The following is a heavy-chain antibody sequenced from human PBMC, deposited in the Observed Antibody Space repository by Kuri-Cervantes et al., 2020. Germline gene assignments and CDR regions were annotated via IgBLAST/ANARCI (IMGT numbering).Heavy chain of an antibody. D-gene: IGHD6-13*01. CDR3: ARGRSSWYSSRPTTWYYYYGMDV. J-gene: IGHJ6*02. Sequence: SETLSLTSAVYGGSFSGYYWSWIRQPPGKGLEWIGEINHSGSTNYNPSLKSRVTISVDTSKNQFSLKLSSVTAADTAVYYCARGRSSWYSSRPTTWYYYYGMDVWGQETTVTVSS. CDR2: INHSGST. V-gene: IGHV4-34*01. CDR1: GGSFSGYY.